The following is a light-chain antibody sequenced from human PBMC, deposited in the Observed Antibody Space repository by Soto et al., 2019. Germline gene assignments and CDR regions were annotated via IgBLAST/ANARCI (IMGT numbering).Light chain of an antibody. J-gene: IGKJ1*01. CDR3: QQYNNWPRT. CDR2: GTS. Sequence: EIVMTQSPATLSVSPGEKVKLSCRASQSVSSNLAWYQQKPGQAPRLLVYGTSTRATGTPTRFSGSGTGTVFTLTISSLQSEDFAVYYCQQYNNWPRTFGQGTKVDIK. V-gene: IGKV3-15*01. CDR1: QSVSSN.